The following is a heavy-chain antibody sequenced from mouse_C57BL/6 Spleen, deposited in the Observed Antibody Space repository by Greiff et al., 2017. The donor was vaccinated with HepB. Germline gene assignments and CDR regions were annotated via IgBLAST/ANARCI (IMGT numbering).Heavy chain of an antibody. Sequence: QVQLQHPGTELVKPGASVKLSCKASGYTFTSYWMHWVKQRPGQGLEWIGNINPSNGGTNYNEKFKSKATLTVDKSSSTAYMQLSSLTSEDSAVYDWARAGGVGRGWYFDVWGKGTTVTVSS. CDR1: GYTFTSYW. J-gene: IGHJ1*03. CDR2: INPSNGGT. CDR3: ARAGGVGRGWYFDV. V-gene: IGHV1-53*01. D-gene: IGHD4-1*01.